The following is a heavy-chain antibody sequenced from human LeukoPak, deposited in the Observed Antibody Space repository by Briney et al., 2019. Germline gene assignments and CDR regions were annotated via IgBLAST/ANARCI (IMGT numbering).Heavy chain of an antibody. CDR2: IIPMFGTA. CDR3: AREGSCAAFDI. D-gene: IGHD2-15*01. J-gene: IGHJ3*02. CDR1: GGTFISYA. V-gene: IGHV1-69*05. Sequence: ALVKVSCKASGGTFISYAMSWVRQAPGQGLEWMGRIIPMFGTAKYAQKFQGRVTITTDESTSTAYMELSSLRSEDTAVYYCAREGSCAAFDIWGQGTMVTVSS.